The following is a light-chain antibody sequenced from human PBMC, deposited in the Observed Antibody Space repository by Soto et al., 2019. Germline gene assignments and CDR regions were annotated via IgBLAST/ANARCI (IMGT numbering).Light chain of an antibody. CDR2: AAY. V-gene: IGKV1-39*01. CDR1: QRISTH. J-gene: IGKJ1*01. CDR3: QQSYSTPRT. Sequence: IQMTQSPSSLYASVGDRVTITCRASQRISTHLNVYQQKPGKAPNLLIYAAYTMQSGLLSRFSGSGTGTDFTLTISTLQPEDFATYYAQQSYSTPRTFGQRTKGEIK.